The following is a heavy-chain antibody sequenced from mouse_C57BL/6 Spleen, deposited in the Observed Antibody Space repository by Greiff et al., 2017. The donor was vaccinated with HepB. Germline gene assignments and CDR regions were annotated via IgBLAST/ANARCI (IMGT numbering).Heavy chain of an antibody. CDR2: IYPRSGNT. Sequence: VQLQQSGAELARPGASVKLSCKASGYTFTSYGISWVKQRTGQGLEWIGEIYPRSGNTYYNEKFKGKATFTADTSSNTAYMQLSSLTTEDSAIYYCAVGGYWGQGTTLTVSS. J-gene: IGHJ2*01. CDR1: GYTFTSYG. CDR3: AVGGY. V-gene: IGHV1-81*01.